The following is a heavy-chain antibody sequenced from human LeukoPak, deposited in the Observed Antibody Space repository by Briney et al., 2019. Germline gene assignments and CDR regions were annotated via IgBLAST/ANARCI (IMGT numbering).Heavy chain of an antibody. J-gene: IGHJ4*02. CDR2: INPTGGST. D-gene: IGHD6-6*01. V-gene: IGHV1-46*01. CDR1: GYSFSSYG. CDR3: ARTAARRFDY. Sequence: ASVKVSCKASGYSFSSYGISWVRQAPGQGLEWMGIINPTGGSTTYAQKFQGRVTKTRDTSTSTVYMELSSLRSDDTAVYYCARTAARRFDYWGQGTLVTVSS.